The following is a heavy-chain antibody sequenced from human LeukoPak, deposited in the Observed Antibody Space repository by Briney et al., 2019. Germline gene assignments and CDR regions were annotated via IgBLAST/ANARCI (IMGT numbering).Heavy chain of an antibody. D-gene: IGHD6-13*01. J-gene: IGHJ4*02. CDR1: GFPFNAYW. CDR3: ARSLPYGTTWYGRSDF. CDR2: IRQDGDTK. V-gene: IGHV3-7*03. Sequence: GGSLRLSCAASGFPFNAYWMTWVRRAPGKGLEWVASIRQDGDTKYYVDSVKGRFTISRDNAMNSLYLQMNSLRAEDTAIYYCARSLPYGTTWYGRSDFWGQGTLVTVSS.